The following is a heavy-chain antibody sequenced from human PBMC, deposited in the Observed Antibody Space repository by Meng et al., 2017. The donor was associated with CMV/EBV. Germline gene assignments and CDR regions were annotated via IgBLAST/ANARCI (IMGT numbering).Heavy chain of an antibody. CDR3: ARAPPFSYGYDAFDI. CDR2: IYYSGST. CDR1: GGSISSYY. J-gene: IGHJ3*02. V-gene: IGHV4-59*01. Sequence: VQLQESGPGLVKPSETLSLTCTVSGGSISSYYWSWIRQPPGKGLEWIGYIYYSGSTNYNPSLKSRVTISVDTSKNQFSLKLSSVTAADTAVYYCARAPPFSYGYDAFDIWGQGTMVTVSS. D-gene: IGHD4-17*01.